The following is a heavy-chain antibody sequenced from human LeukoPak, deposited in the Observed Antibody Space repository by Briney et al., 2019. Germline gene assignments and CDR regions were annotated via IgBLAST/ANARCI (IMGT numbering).Heavy chain of an antibody. V-gene: IGHV4-59*01. CDR1: GGSISSYY. D-gene: IGHD2-21*02. CDR2: IYYSGST. J-gene: IGHJ2*01. Sequence: SETLSLTCTVSGGSISSYYWSWIRQPPGKGLEWIGYIYYSGSTNYNPSLKSRVTISVDPSKNQFSLKLSSVTAADTAVYYCARAHWGRNNCGGDCYSALNWYFDLWGRGTLVTVSS. CDR3: ARAHWGRNNCGGDCYSALNWYFDL.